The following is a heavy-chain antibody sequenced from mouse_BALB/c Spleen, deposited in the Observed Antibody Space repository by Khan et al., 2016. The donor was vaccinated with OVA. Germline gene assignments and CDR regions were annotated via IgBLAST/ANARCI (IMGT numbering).Heavy chain of an antibody. Sequence: QIQLVQSGAELAKPGASVKMSCKASGYTFTIYWMHWVKQRPGQGLEWIGYINPTSGYTDYNEKFKDRATLSADKSSSTAYMQLSSLTSEDSAVYYCTRDRIDYWGQGTTLTVSS. CDR1: GYTFTIYW. CDR2: INPTSGYT. J-gene: IGHJ2*01. V-gene: IGHV1-7*01. CDR3: TRDRIDY.